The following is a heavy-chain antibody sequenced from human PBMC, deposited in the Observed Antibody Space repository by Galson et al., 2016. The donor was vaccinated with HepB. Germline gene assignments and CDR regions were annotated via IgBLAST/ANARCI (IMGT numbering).Heavy chain of an antibody. Sequence: SLRLSCAASGFSFSDYYMAWIRQAPGKGLEWVSSISGSGRITYYADSVRGRFTISRDNSKSTLYLRMNSLRAEDTAVYYCATDNLAYCGADCYSWGQGTLVTVSS. V-gene: IGHV3-23*01. CDR3: ATDNLAYCGADCYS. D-gene: IGHD2-21*02. J-gene: IGHJ5*02. CDR2: ISGSGRIT. CDR1: GFSFSDYY.